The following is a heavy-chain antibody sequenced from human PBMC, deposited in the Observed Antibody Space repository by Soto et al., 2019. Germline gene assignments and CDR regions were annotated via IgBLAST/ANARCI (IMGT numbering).Heavy chain of an antibody. V-gene: IGHV4-30-2*01. Sequence: SETLSLTCAVSGGSISSGGYSWSWIRQPPGKGLEWIGYIYHSGSTYYNPSLKSRVTISVDRSKNQFSLKLSSVTAADTAVYYCARAKGLVTVTTSWFDPWGQGTLVPISS. J-gene: IGHJ5*02. D-gene: IGHD4-17*01. CDR1: GGSISSGGYS. CDR3: ARAKGLVTVTTSWFDP. CDR2: IYHSGST.